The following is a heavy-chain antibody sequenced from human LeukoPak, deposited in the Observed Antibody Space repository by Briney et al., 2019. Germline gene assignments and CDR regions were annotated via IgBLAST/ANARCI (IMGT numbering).Heavy chain of an antibody. J-gene: IGHJ4*02. V-gene: IGHV1-2*02. CDR3: AREPELGYCSSTSCSHDY. Sequence: ASVKVSCKASGYTFTGYYMHWVRQAPGQGLEWMGWINPNSGGTNYAQKFQGRVTMTRDTSISTAYMERSRLRSDDTAVYYCAREPELGYCSSTSCSHDYWGQGTLVTVSS. CDR1: GYTFTGYY. CDR2: INPNSGGT. D-gene: IGHD2-2*01.